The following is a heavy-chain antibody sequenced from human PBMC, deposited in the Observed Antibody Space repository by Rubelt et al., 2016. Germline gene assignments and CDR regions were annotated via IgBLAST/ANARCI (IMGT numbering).Heavy chain of an antibody. D-gene: IGHD6-13*01. V-gene: IGHV1-18*01. Sequence: VQLVQSGAEVKKPGASVKVSCKASGYTFTSYGISWVRQAPGQGLEWMGWISAYNGNTNYAQKLHGRVTMPTDTSTSRDSMGLRSLRSDDTAVYYCASMYSSSWYRGWFDPWGQGTLVTVSS. CDR3: ASMYSSSWYRGWFDP. CDR1: GYTFTSYG. CDR2: ISAYNGNT. J-gene: IGHJ5*02.